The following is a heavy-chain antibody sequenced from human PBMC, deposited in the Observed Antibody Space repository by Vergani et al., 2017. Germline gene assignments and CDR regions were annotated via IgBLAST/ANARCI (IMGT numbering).Heavy chain of an antibody. CDR2: ISGSGGST. CDR3: AKETTVKGGNWFDP. D-gene: IGHD4-17*01. Sequence: EVQLVESGGGLIHPGGSLRLSCEGSGFSFSGYWMHWVRQSPEKGLEWVSAISGSGGSTYYADSVKGRFTISRDNSKNTLYLQMNSLRAEDTAVYYCAKETTVKGGNWFDPWGQGTLVTVSS. CDR1: GFSFSGYW. J-gene: IGHJ5*02. V-gene: IGHV3-23*04.